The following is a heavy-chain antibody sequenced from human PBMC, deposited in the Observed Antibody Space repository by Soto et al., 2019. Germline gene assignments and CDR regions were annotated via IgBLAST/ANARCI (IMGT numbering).Heavy chain of an antibody. D-gene: IGHD3-9*01. CDR3: AMSYDTLTVSYLSIDH. J-gene: IGHJ4*02. Sequence: QEQMVESGGGVVQPGRSLRLSCSASGFVFSSFALHWVREAPGKGLEWVALISYDGRKTYYADSVKGRFTISRDNSKNSHSLQMNRLRAEDTAVYFCAMSYDTLTVSYLSIDHWGQGARVTVSS. V-gene: IGHV3-30*04. CDR1: GFVFSSFA. CDR2: ISYDGRKT.